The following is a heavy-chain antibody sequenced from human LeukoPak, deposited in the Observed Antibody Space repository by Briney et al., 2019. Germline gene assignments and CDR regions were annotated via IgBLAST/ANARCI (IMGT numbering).Heavy chain of an antibody. J-gene: IGHJ4*02. CDR3: AREVRYCSSTSCSRRLVGYFDY. CDR2: IGRGGDT. CDR1: GFTFSSSD. Sequence: GGSLRLSCAASGFTFSSSDMHWVRQATGKGLEWVSAIGRGGDTYYADSVKGRFTISRENAKNSLYLQMNSLSEGDTAVYYCAREVRYCSSTSCSRRLVGYFDYWGQGTLVTVSS. V-gene: IGHV3-13*01. D-gene: IGHD2-2*01.